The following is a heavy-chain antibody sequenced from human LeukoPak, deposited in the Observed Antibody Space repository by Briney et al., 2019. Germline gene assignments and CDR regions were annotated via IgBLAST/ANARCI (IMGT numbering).Heavy chain of an antibody. D-gene: IGHD3-10*01. Sequence: GGSLRLSCAASGFTFSSYAMSWVRQAPGKGLELVSAISGSGRSTYYADSVEGRFTISRDNSKDTGYMEMNSLRVEDTAVYSCAKGAGITVLREVRPEYFQHWGKGTLVTVSS. CDR1: GFTFSSYA. J-gene: IGHJ1*01. CDR3: AKGAGITVLREVRPEYFQH. CDR2: ISGSGRST. V-gene: IGHV3-23*01.